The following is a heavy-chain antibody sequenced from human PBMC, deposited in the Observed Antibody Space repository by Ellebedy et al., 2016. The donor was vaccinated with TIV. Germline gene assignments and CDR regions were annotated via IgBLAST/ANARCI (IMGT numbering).Heavy chain of an antibody. D-gene: IGHD2-2*01. V-gene: IGHV3-23*01. CDR3: ARDVSSSPFFDY. Sequence: GESLKISCVTSGFTFSSYALSWVRPAPGKGLEWVSTISDSGSNTHYADAVKGRFTISRDNSKNTLYLQMNSLRAEGTAVYYCARDVSSSPFFDYWGQGTLVTVSS. CDR1: GFTFSSYA. J-gene: IGHJ4*02. CDR2: ISDSGSNT.